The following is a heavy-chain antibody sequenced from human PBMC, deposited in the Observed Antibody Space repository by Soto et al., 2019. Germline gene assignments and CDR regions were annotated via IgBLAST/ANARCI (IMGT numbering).Heavy chain of an antibody. D-gene: IGHD2-15*01. CDR1: GDTVSSNSVA. CDR3: ARAEEDSDYYYYGMDV. Sequence: SQTLSLTCVGSGDTVSSNSVAWNWVRQSPSRGLEWLGRTYYRSRWYSDYAVSVRSRIDINADTSKNQVSLQLNSVTPEDTAVYYCARAEEDSDYYYYGMDVWGQGTTVTVSS. CDR2: TYYRSRWYS. J-gene: IGHJ6*02. V-gene: IGHV6-1*01.